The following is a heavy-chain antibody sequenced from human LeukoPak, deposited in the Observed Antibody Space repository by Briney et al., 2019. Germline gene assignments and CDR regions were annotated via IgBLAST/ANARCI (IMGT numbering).Heavy chain of an antibody. CDR3: ARVAFGLYVMDV. J-gene: IGHJ6*02. CDR2: ISSSSSYI. V-gene: IGHV3-21*01. D-gene: IGHD3/OR15-3a*01. CDR1: GFTFSSYS. Sequence: GGSLRLSCAVSGFTFSSYSMTWVRQAPGKGLEWVSSISSSSSYIYYADSVKGRFTISRDNAKNSLYLQMNSLRAEDTAVYYCARVAFGLYVMDVWGQGTTVTVSS.